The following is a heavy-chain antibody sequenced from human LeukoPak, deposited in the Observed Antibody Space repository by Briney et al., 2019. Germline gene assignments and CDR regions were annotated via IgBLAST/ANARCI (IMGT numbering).Heavy chain of an antibody. CDR1: GFTFSIYS. Sequence: SGGSLRLSCAASGFTFSIYSMNWVRQAPGKGLEWVSSISSSSSYIYYADSVKGRFTISRDNAKNSLYLQMNSLRAEDTAVYYCATTRLEELSCNRYFDFWGQGTLVTVSS. CDR2: ISSSSSYI. D-gene: IGHD3-16*02. CDR3: ATTRLEELSCNRYFDF. V-gene: IGHV3-21*01. J-gene: IGHJ4*02.